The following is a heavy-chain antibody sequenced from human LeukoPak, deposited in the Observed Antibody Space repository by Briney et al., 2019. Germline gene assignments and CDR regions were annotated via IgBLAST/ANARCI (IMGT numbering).Heavy chain of an antibody. CDR2: IRYDGSNK. V-gene: IGHV3-30*02. Sequence: GGSLRLSCAASGFTFSSYGMHWVRQASGKGLEWVAFIRYDGSNKYYADSVKGRFTISRDNANNSLYLQMNSLRAEDTAVYYCARIRVLWFGENYYYMDVWGKGTTVTISS. J-gene: IGHJ6*03. D-gene: IGHD3-10*01. CDR1: GFTFSSYG. CDR3: ARIRVLWFGENYYYMDV.